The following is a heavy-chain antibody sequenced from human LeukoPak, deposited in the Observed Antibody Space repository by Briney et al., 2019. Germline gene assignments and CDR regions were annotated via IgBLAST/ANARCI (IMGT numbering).Heavy chain of an antibody. Sequence: GGSLRLSCAASGFTFSSYGMHWVRQAPGKGLEWVAVISYDGSNKYYADSVKGRFTISRNNSKTTLYLQMNRLTAEATAVYYSAKAPYVSGAFDIWGQGTMVTVSS. CDR3: AKAPYVSGAFDI. J-gene: IGHJ3*02. CDR1: GFTFSSYG. V-gene: IGHV3-30*18. CDR2: ISYDGSNK. D-gene: IGHD3-16*01.